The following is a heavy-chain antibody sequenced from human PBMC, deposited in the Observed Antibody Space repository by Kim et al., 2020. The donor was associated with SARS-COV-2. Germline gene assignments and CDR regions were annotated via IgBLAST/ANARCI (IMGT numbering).Heavy chain of an antibody. J-gene: IGHJ4*02. CDR2: ISYDGSNK. V-gene: IGHV3-30*04. CDR1: GFTFSSYA. D-gene: IGHD2-15*01. CDR3: ARDWDCSGGSCYSPIPDY. Sequence: GGSLRLSCAASGFTFSSYAMHWVRQAPGKGLEWVAVISYDGSNKYYADSVKGRFTISRDNSKNTLYLQMNSLRAEDTAVYYCARDWDCSGGSCYSPIPDYWGQGTLVTVSS.